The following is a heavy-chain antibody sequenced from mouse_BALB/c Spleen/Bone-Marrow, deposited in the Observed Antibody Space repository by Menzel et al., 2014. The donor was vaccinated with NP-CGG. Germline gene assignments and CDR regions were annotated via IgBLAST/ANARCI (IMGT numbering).Heavy chain of an antibody. CDR3: ARGGRYDERTWFAY. CDR1: GYTFTSYW. V-gene: IGHV1S81*02. D-gene: IGHD2-14*01. Sequence: GAELVKPGASVKLSCKASGYTFTSYWMHWVKQRPGQGLEWIGEINPSNGRTNYNEKFKSKATLTVDKSSSTAYMQLSSLTSEDSAVYYCARGGRYDERTWFAYWGQGTLVTVSA. J-gene: IGHJ3*01. CDR2: INPSNGRT.